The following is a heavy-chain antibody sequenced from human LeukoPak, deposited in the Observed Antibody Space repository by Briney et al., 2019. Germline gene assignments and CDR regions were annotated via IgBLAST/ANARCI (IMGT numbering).Heavy chain of an antibody. V-gene: IGHV3-9*01. CDR2: ISWNSGSI. D-gene: IGHD4-23*01. Sequence: GGSLRLSCAASGFTFDDYAMHWVRQAPGKGLEWVSGISWNSGSIGYADSVKGRFTISRDNAKNSLYLQMNSLRAEDTALYYCAKLSEGGNPVFDYWGQGTLVTVSS. CDR3: AKLSEGGNPVFDY. J-gene: IGHJ4*02. CDR1: GFTFDDYA.